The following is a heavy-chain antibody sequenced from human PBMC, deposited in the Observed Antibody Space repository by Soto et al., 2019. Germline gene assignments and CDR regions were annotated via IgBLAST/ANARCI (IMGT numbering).Heavy chain of an antibody. CDR1: GFTFSHYG. V-gene: IGHV3-30*03. J-gene: IGHJ4*02. CDR2: ISYDGSNK. D-gene: IGHD1-26*01. CDR3: ARYSGKYQGPIDY. Sequence: QVQLVESGGGVVQPGRSLRLSCAASGFTFSHYGIHWVRQAPGKGLEWLAVISYDGSNKHYADSAKGRFTVSRDNSKNTLYLQMNSLRAGDTAVYFCARYSGKYQGPIDYWGQGTLVTVSS.